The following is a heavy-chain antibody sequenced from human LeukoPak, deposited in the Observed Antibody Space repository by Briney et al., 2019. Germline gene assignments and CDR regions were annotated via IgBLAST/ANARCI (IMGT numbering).Heavy chain of an antibody. D-gene: IGHD2-15*01. CDR2: IIPIFGTA. J-gene: IGHJ6*03. CDR3: ARAQASTLGYCSGGSCYYYYYMDV. V-gene: IGHV1-69*01. Sequence: SVKVSXKASGGTFSSNAISWVRQAPGQGLEWMGGIIPIFGTANYAQKFQGRVTITADESTSTAYMELSSLRSEDTAVYYCARAQASTLGYCSGGSCYYYYYMDVWGKGTTVTVSS. CDR1: GGTFSSNA.